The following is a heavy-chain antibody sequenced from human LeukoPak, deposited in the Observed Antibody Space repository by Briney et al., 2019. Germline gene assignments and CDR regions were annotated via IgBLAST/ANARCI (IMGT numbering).Heavy chain of an antibody. J-gene: IGHJ4*02. CDR3: ARVLHKRNYDSSGYYGY. Sequence: PGGSLRLSCAASGFTFSSYWMNWVRQAPGMGLEWVANIKRDGSEKYYVDSVKGRFTISRDNAKNSLYLQMNSLRAEDTAVYYCARVLHKRNYDSSGYYGYWGQGTLVTVSS. CDR2: IKRDGSEK. D-gene: IGHD3-22*01. CDR1: GFTFSSYW. V-gene: IGHV3-7*04.